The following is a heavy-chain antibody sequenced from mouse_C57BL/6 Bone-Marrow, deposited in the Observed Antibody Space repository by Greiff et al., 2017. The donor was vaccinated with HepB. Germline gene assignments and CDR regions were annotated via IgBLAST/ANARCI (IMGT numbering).Heavy chain of an antibody. D-gene: IGHD1-1*01. CDR2: ISNGGGST. CDR3: ASPYSYGSSYRYAMDY. J-gene: IGHJ4*01. V-gene: IGHV5-12*01. Sequence: EVQLVESGGGLVQPGGSLKLSCAASGFTFSDYYMYWVRQTPEKRLEWVAYISNGGGSTYYPDTVKGRFTISRDNAKNTLYLQMSRLKSEDTAMYYCASPYSYGSSYRYAMDYWGQGTSVTVSA. CDR1: GFTFSDYY.